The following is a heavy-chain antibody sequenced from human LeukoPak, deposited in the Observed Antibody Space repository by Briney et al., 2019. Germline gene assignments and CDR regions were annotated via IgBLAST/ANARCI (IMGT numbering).Heavy chain of an antibody. CDR2: IWYDGSDK. Sequence: GGSLRLSCAASGFTFRTYGMHWVRQAPGMGLEWVAVIWYDGSDKYHADSVKGRFTISRDNSKNMLYLQMNSLRAEDTAVYYCASSSGWYLSSDYWGQGTLVTVSS. D-gene: IGHD6-19*01. J-gene: IGHJ4*02. CDR3: ASSSGWYLSSDY. CDR1: GFTFRTYG. V-gene: IGHV3-33*01.